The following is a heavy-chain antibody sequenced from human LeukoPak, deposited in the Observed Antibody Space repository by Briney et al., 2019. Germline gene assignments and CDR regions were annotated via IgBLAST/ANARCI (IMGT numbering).Heavy chain of an antibody. V-gene: IGHV3-21*01. D-gene: IGHD2-21*01. CDR1: GFTFSSYS. CDR3: AREFSVVGNFDY. Sequence: GGSLRLSCAASGFTFSSYSMNWVRQAPGKGLEWVSYISSSSTSISYADSVRGRFSISRDNAQRSLYLHMNSLRDEDTAVYYCAREFSVVGNFDYWGQGTLVIVSS. CDR2: ISSSSTSI. J-gene: IGHJ4*02.